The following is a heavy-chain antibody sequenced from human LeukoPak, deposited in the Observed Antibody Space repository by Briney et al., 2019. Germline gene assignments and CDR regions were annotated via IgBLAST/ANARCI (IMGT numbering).Heavy chain of an antibody. J-gene: IGHJ5*02. CDR2: IYYSGTT. CDR3: ARVRYCSSPTCYTDNWFDP. CDR1: GGSINSGVYY. D-gene: IGHD2-2*02. Sequence: PSQTLSLTCTVSGGSINSGVYYWSWIRPPPGKGLEWIGNIYYSGTTYYNPSLKSRVSISVDTSKNQFSLKLNSVTAADTAVYYCARVRYCSSPTCYTDNWFDPWGQGTLVTVSS. V-gene: IGHV4-30-4*01.